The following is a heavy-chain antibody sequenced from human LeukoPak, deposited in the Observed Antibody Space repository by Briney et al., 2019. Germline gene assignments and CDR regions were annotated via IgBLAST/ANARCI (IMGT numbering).Heavy chain of an antibody. CDR2: IYTSGST. J-gene: IGHJ5*02. V-gene: IGHV4-4*07. CDR3: ARGDRAVAGAWGWFDP. CDR1: GGSISSFY. Sequence: SETLSLICTVSGGSISSFYWSWIRQSAGKGLEWIGRIYTSGSTNYNPSLKTRVTMSVDTSKNQFSLKLSSVTAADTAVYYCARGDRAVAGAWGWFDPWGQGTLVTVSS. D-gene: IGHD6-19*01.